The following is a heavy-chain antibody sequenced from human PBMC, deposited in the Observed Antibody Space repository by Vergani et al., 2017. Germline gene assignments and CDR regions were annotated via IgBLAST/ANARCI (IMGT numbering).Heavy chain of an antibody. D-gene: IGHD3-10*01. V-gene: IGHV3-11*05. CDR3: ARGRTMGLWFGELFGTDAFDI. CDR2: ISSSSSYT. J-gene: IGHJ3*02. CDR1: GFTFSDYY. Sequence: VQLVESGGGLVKPGGSLRLSCAASGFTFSDYYMSWIRQAPGKGLEWVSYISSSSSYTNYADSVKGRFTISRDNAKNSLYLQMNSLRAEDTAVYYCARGRTMGLWFGELFGTDAFDIWGQGTMVTVSS.